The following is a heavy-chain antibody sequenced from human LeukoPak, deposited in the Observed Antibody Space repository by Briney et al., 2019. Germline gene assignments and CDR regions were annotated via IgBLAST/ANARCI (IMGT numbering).Heavy chain of an antibody. CDR2: IYPGDSDT. V-gene: IGHV5-51*01. D-gene: IGHD4-23*01. CDR3: ARGMTTVETGFDY. CDR1: GYSFTIYW. Sequence: GESLKISCKGSGYSFTIYWIAWVRQMPGKGLEWMGIIYPGDSDTRYSPSFQGQVTISADKSISTAYLQWSSLKASDTAMYYCARGMTTVETGFDYWGQGTLVTVSS. J-gene: IGHJ4*02.